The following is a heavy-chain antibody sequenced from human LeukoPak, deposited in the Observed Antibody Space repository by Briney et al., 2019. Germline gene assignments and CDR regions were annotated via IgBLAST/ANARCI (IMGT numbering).Heavy chain of an antibody. V-gene: IGHV1-3*01. D-gene: IGHD1-26*01. CDR1: GYTFTTYA. J-gene: IGHJ4*02. Sequence: ASVKVSCKASGYTFTTYATHWVRQAPGQRLEWMGWINAGNGYTKSSQRFQGRVTFTRDTSASTAYMELSSLRSEDTAVYYCARDRGNYLLAYWGQGTLVTVSS. CDR3: ARDRGNYLLAY. CDR2: INAGNGYT.